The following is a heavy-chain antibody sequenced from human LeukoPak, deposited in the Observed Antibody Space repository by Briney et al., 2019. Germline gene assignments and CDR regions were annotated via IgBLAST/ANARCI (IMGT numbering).Heavy chain of an antibody. J-gene: IGHJ4*02. CDR2: ISSSSSYT. D-gene: IGHD4-17*01. Sequence: GGSLRLSCAASGFTFSDYYMSWIRQAPGKGLEWVSYISSSSSYTNYADSVKGRFTISRDNAKNSLYLQMNSVRAEARAVYYCARDLISTTVTRTLDYWGQGTLVTVSS. CDR1: GFTFSDYY. V-gene: IGHV3-11*06. CDR3: ARDLISTTVTRTLDY.